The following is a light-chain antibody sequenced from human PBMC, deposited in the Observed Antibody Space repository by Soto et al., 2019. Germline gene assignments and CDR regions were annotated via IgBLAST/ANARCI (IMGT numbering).Light chain of an antibody. Sequence: DIQMTQSPSSLSASVGERVTITCRASQGINNYLAWFQQKPGKAPESLIYAASTLQSGVPSKFRSSGYGKDFTLTISSPQPDDSATYYCEQYKSYPFTFGGGTRVEIK. J-gene: IGKJ4*01. CDR1: QGINNY. CDR3: EQYKSYPFT. CDR2: AAS. V-gene: IGKV1-16*02.